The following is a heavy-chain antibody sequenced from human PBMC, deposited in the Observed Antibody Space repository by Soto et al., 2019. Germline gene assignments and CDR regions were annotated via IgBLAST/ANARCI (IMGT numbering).Heavy chain of an antibody. V-gene: IGHV4-4*02. CDR1: GGSISSSNW. CDR2: IYHSGST. CDR3: SRHASHFLFDP. D-gene: IGHD2-8*01. Sequence: SETLSLTCAVSGGSISSSNWWSWVRQPPGKGLEWIGEIYHSGSTNYNPSLKSRVTISVDKSKNQFSLKLNSVTAADTAVYFCSRHASHFLFDPCGQGTLVTVSS. J-gene: IGHJ5*02.